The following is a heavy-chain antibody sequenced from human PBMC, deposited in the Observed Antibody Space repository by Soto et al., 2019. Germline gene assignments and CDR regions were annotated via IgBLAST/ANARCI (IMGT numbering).Heavy chain of an antibody. Sequence: QVQLQESGPGLVKPSQTLSLTCTVSGGSISSGGYYWSWIRQHPGKALVWIGYIYYSGSTYYNPSLKRRVTISVDTSKNQFSLKLSSVTASDTAVYYCARARVVIGSRYFDLWGRGTLVTVSS. CDR2: IYYSGST. CDR3: ARARVVIGSRYFDL. J-gene: IGHJ2*01. CDR1: GGSISSGGYY. D-gene: IGHD3-3*01. V-gene: IGHV4-31*03.